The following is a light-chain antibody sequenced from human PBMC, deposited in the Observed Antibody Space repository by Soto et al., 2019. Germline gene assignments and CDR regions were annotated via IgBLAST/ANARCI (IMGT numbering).Light chain of an antibody. CDR2: DVS. J-gene: IGKJ1*01. V-gene: IGKV3-11*01. Sequence: EIVLMQSPGTLSLSPGERGTLSCRASESVTNYLAWYQQKPGQAPRLLVYDVSNRAAGIPARFSASGSGTDFTLTISDVQPEDFALYYCHQRQSWPRTFGQGTKVDI. CDR3: HQRQSWPRT. CDR1: ESVTNY.